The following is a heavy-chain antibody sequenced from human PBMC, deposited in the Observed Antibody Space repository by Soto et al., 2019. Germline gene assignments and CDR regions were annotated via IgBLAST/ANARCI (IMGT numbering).Heavy chain of an antibody. CDR2: INHSGST. J-gene: IGHJ5*02. CDR3: AREGQPRFDP. CDR1: GGSFSGYY. Sequence: QVLLQQWGAGLLKPSETLSLTCAVYGGSFSGYYWTWIRQPPGKGLEWIGEINHSGSTNYNPSLKSRVTISVDTSKNQFSLKLSSVTAADTAVYYCAREGQPRFDPWGQGTLVTVSS. V-gene: IGHV4-34*01.